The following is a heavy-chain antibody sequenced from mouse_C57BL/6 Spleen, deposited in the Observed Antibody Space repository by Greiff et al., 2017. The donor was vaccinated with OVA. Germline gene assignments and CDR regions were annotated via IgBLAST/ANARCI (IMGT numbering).Heavy chain of an antibody. CDR1: GFTFSDYY. Sequence: EVKLVESEGGLVQPGSSMKLSCTASGFTFSDYYMAWVRQVPEKGLEWVANINYDGSSTYYLDSLKSSFIFSSDNAKNILSLQMSSLKSEDTATYYCARSSITTVVATGYFDVWGTGTTVTVSS. J-gene: IGHJ1*03. CDR3: ARSSITTVVATGYFDV. V-gene: IGHV5-16*01. CDR2: INYDGSST. D-gene: IGHD1-1*01.